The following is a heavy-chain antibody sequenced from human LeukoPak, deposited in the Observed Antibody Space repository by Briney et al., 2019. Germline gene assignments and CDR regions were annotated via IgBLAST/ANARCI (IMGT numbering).Heavy chain of an antibody. J-gene: IGHJ4*02. CDR1: GGSISSSSYY. Sequence: SETLSLTCTVSGGSISSSSYYWRWIRQPPGKGLEWIGRIYYSGSTYYNPSLKSRVTISVDTSKNQLSPKLSAVTAADKSVCYCARHRRTILYDYWGQGTLVTVSS. CDR3: ARHRRTILYDY. V-gene: IGHV4-39*01. D-gene: IGHD2-2*02. CDR2: IYYSGST.